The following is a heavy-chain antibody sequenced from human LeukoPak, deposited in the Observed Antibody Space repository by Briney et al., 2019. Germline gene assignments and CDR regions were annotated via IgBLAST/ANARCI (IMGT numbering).Heavy chain of an antibody. CDR1: GFTFSSYA. J-gene: IGHJ4*02. V-gene: IGHV3-23*01. Sequence: PGGSLRLPCAASGFTFSSYAMSWVRQAPGKGLEWVSAISGRGGSTYYADSVRGRFTISRDNSKTTLSLQMNGLRAEDTAVDYCAKDLEFDYWGQGTLVTVSS. CDR3: AKDLEFDY. D-gene: IGHD3-10*01. CDR2: ISGRGGST.